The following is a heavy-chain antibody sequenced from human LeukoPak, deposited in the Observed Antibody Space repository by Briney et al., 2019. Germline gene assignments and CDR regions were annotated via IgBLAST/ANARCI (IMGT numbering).Heavy chain of an antibody. D-gene: IGHD4-23*01. CDR2: IYYSGST. V-gene: IGHV4-59*01. Sequence: SETLSLTCIVSGGSISSYYWSWIRQPPGKGLEWIGYIYYSGSTNYNPSLKSRVTISVDTSKNQFSLKLSSVTAADTAVYYCATAQNSGGNDYWGQGTLVTVSS. J-gene: IGHJ4*02. CDR3: ATAQNSGGNDY. CDR1: GGSISSYY.